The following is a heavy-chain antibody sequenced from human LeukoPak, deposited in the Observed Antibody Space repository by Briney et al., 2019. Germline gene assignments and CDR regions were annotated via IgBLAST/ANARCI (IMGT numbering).Heavy chain of an antibody. CDR3: ARVPYCSGGSCYSGDYYYYGMDV. V-gene: IGHV1-18*01. CDR1: GYTFTSYG. D-gene: IGHD2-15*01. CDR2: ISAYNGNT. J-gene: IGHJ6*02. Sequence: ASVKVSCKASGYTFTSYGIRWVRQAPGQGLEWMGWISAYNGNTNYAQKLQGRVTMTTDTSTSTAYMELRSLRSDDTAVYYCARVPYCSGGSCYSGDYYYYGMDVWGQGTTVTVSS.